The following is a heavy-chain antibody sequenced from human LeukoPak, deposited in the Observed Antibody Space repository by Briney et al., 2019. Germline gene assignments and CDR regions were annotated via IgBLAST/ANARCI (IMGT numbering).Heavy chain of an antibody. CDR3: ASAAGSSSFPGGFDY. CDR2: IYYSGST. Sequence: SETLSLTCAVYGGSFSGYYWSWIRQPPGKGLEWIGYIYYSGSTYYNPSLKSRVTISVHTSKNQFSLKLSSVTAADTAVYYCASAAGSSSFPGGFDYWGQGTLVTVSS. V-gene: IGHV4-34*01. J-gene: IGHJ4*02. D-gene: IGHD6-6*01. CDR1: GGSFSGYY.